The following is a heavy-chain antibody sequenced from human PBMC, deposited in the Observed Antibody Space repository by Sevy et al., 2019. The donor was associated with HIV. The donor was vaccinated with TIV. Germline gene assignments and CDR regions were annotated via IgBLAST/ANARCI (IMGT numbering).Heavy chain of an antibody. J-gene: IGHJ6*02. CDR3: ARESIAAEAYYGMDV. D-gene: IGHD6-13*01. Sequence: ASVKVSCKASGYTFTSYYMHWVRQAPGQGLEWMGIINPSGGSTSYAQKFQGRVTMTRDTSTSTVYMELSSLRSEDTAVYYCARESIAAEAYYGMDVWGQRTTVTVSS. CDR2: INPSGGST. CDR1: GYTFTSYY. V-gene: IGHV1-46*01.